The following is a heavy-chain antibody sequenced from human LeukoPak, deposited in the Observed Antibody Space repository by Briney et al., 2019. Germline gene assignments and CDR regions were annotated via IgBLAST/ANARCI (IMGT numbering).Heavy chain of an antibody. CDR3: ARGGNMIIVVTYNRYFDY. V-gene: IGHV4-59*12. D-gene: IGHD3-22*01. CDR1: GGSISSYY. CDR2: IYYSGST. J-gene: IGHJ4*02. Sequence: SETLSLTCTVSGGSISSYYWSWIRQPPGKGLEWIGYIYYSGSTNYNPSLKSRVTISVDTSKNQFSLKLSSVTAADTAVYYCARGGNMIIVVTYNRYFDYWGQGTLVTVSS.